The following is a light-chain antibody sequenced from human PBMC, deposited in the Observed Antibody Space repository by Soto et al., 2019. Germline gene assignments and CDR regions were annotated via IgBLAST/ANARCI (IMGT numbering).Light chain of an antibody. CDR1: QSLSTNS. CDR2: AAS. J-gene: IGKJ1*01. V-gene: IGKV3-20*01. CDR3: QQYDDSPIT. Sequence: EIVLTQSPGTLSLSPGERATLSCRASQSLSTNSLAWYQQKPGQTPRLLIYAASTRDTDIPDRFNGSGSGTDFALTISRLAPDDCALYYCQQYDDSPITFGPGNKV.